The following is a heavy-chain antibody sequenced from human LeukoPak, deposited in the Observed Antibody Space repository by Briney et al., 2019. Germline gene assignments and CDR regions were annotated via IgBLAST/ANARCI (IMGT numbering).Heavy chain of an antibody. CDR2: LYSGAGT. CDR1: GFTVSSNY. CDR3: ATLYGSARGAFDS. V-gene: IGHV3-53*01. D-gene: IGHD3-10*01. Sequence: GGSLRLSCAASGFTVSSNYMTWVRQAPGKGLEWVSVLYSGAGTYYADSVKGRFTISRDNSKNTLYLQMNSLRAEDTAVYYCATLYGSARGAFDSWGQGTLVTVSS. J-gene: IGHJ4*02.